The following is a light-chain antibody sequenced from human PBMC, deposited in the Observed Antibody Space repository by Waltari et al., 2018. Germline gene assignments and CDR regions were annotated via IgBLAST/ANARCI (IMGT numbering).Light chain of an antibody. Sequence: QSALTQPASVSGSPGQSITISCTGTSSDVGTYKYVSWYQHRPGTAPKVIICDVNKRPSGVSNGVSGSKSGNTASLTISGLQAEDEANYSCASYSSISSYVVFGGGTKLTVL. CDR1: SSDVGTYKY. CDR3: ASYSSISSYVV. J-gene: IGLJ2*01. CDR2: DVN. V-gene: IGLV2-14*03.